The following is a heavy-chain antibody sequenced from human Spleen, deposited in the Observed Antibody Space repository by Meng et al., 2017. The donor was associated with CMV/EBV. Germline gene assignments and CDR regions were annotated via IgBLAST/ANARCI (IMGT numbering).Heavy chain of an antibody. V-gene: IGHV1-69*05. CDR2: ITPILGTA. J-gene: IGHJ6*02. CDR3: ARSDARIGYNRHPWYYGIDV. Sequence: IRYAFSWVRQATGQGLEWMGGITPILGTANYTQKLQGRVTITTDESTGTAYMELSSLTSDDTAVYYCARSDARIGYNRHPWYYGIDVWGQGTMVTVSS. D-gene: IGHD5-24*01. CDR1: IRYA.